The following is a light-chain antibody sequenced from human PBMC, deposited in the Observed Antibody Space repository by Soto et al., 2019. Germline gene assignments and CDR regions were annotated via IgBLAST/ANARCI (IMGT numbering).Light chain of an antibody. CDR3: MQALQIRVE. Sequence: DSVMTQFPLSLSVTPGEPASISCRSSQSLLHSYGYNYLDWYVQKPGQSPQLLIYLGSNRASGVPERFSGSGSGTDFTLKISRVEAEDVGVYYCMQALQIRVEFGQGTKVEIK. J-gene: IGKJ1*01. V-gene: IGKV2-28*01. CDR2: LGS. CDR1: QSLLHSYGYNY.